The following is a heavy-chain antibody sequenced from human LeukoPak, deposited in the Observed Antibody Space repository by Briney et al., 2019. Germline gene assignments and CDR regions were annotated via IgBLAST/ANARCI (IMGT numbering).Heavy chain of an antibody. CDR1: GDSVSSNSAA. V-gene: IGHV6-1*01. CDR3: ARESVAAAGRLYYFDY. Sequence: SQTLSLTCAISGDSVSSNSAAWNCIRQSPSRGLEWQGRTYYRSKWYNDYAVSVKSRITINPDTSKNQFSLQLNSVTPEDTAVYYCARESVAAAGRLYYFDYWGQGTLVTVSS. D-gene: IGHD6-13*01. CDR2: TYYRSKWYN. J-gene: IGHJ4*02.